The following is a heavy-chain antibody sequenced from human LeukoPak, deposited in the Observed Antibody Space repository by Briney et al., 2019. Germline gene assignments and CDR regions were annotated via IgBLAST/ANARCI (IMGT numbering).Heavy chain of an antibody. CDR3: ARGQHRVTYSDDAFDI. CDR2: ISDDGSNK. D-gene: IGHD4-11*01. Sequence: GGSLRLSCAASGFSFSTYGVHWVRQAPGKGLEWVAYISDDGSNKYYADSVKGRFTISRDNSKNTLYLQMSSLRAEDTAVYYCARGQHRVTYSDDAFDIWGQGTMVTVSS. CDR1: GFSFSTYG. V-gene: IGHV3-30*03. J-gene: IGHJ3*02.